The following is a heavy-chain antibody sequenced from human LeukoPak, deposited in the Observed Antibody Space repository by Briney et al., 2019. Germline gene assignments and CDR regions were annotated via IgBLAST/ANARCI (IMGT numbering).Heavy chain of an antibody. J-gene: IGHJ6*04. CDR1: GYTFTTYV. Sequence: ASVKVSCKASGYTFTTYVMHWVRQAPGQRLEWMGWINAGNGNTKYSQKFQGRVTITRDTSASTAYMELSSLRSEDTSVYYCVAGHDYGDSTYYYSLDVWGKGTTVTVSS. CDR2: INAGNGNT. V-gene: IGHV1-3*01. CDR3: VAGHDYGDSTYYYSLDV. D-gene: IGHD4-17*01.